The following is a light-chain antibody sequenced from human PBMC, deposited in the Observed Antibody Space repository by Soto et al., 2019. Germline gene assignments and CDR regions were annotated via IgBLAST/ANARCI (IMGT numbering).Light chain of an antibody. J-gene: IGKJ2*01. V-gene: IGKV3-20*01. CDR3: QQYGRSPLLYT. Sequence: ENVLTQSPGTLSLSPGERATLSCRASQSVTSNFLAWYQQKPGQAPRLLIYGASTRAAGVPDRFSGSGSGTDLTLTITRLEPEDFAVYYCQQYGRSPLLYTFGQGTKLGVK. CDR2: GAS. CDR1: QSVTSNF.